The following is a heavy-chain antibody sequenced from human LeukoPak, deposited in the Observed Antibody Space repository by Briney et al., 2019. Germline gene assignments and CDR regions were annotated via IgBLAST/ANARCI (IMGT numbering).Heavy chain of an antibody. D-gene: IGHD3-22*01. CDR3: ARAEWLLPHFDY. Sequence: ASVTVSCKASGYTFTGYYMHWVRQAPGQGLEWMGWINPNSGGTNYAQKFQGRVTMTRDTSISTAYMELSRLRSDDTAVYYCARAEWLLPHFDYWGQGTLVTVSS. CDR1: GYTFTGYY. V-gene: IGHV1-2*02. CDR2: INPNSGGT. J-gene: IGHJ4*02.